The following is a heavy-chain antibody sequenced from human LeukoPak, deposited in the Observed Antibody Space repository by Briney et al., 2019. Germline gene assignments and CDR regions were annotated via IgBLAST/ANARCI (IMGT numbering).Heavy chain of an antibody. CDR3: ARDVSAYYYDSSGSHYFDY. CDR2: IYYSGST. CDR1: GGSISSYY. J-gene: IGHJ4*02. Sequence: SSETLSLTCTVSGGSISSYYWSWIRQPPGKGLEWIGYIYYSGSTNYKPSLKSRVTISVDTSKNQFSLKLNSVTAADTAVYYCARDVSAYYYDSSGSHYFDYWGQGTLVTVSS. D-gene: IGHD3-22*01. V-gene: IGHV4-59*01.